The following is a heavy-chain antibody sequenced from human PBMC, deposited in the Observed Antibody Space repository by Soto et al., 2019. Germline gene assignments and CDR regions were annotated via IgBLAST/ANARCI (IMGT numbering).Heavy chain of an antibody. CDR2: IIPIFGTA. CDR3: ARVVEMATIHYYYYGMDV. J-gene: IGHJ6*02. V-gene: IGHV1-69*06. Sequence: AASVKVSCKASGGTFSSYAISWVRQAPGQGLEWMGGIIPIFGTANYAQKFQGRVTITADKSTSTAYMELSSLRSEDTAVYYCARVVEMATIHYYYYGMDVWGQGTTVTVSS. CDR1: GGTFSSYA. D-gene: IGHD5-12*01.